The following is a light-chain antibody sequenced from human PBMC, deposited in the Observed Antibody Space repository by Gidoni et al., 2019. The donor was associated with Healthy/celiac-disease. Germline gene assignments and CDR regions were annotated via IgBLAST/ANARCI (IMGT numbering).Light chain of an antibody. V-gene: IGKV1-39*01. CDR3: QQSYSTPRT. CDR1: QSISSY. Sequence: DIQMTPSPSSLSASVGDRVTITCRASQSISSYLNWYQQKPGQAPRLLIYAASSLQSGVPSRFSGSGSGTDFTLTISRLQPEDFATYYCQQSYSTPRTFXQXTRVEIK. CDR2: AAS. J-gene: IGKJ1*01.